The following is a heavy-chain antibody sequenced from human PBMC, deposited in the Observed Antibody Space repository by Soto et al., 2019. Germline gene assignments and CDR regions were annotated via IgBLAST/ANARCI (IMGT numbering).Heavy chain of an antibody. V-gene: IGHV3-73*01. CDR3: TSIAVAGTCP. CDR1: GFTFSGSP. D-gene: IGHD6-19*01. Sequence: GGSLRLSCAASGFTFSGSPMHWVRRASGKGLEWVGRIRSKANSYATAYAASVKGRFTISRDDSKNTAYLQMNSLKNEDTAVYYCTSIAVAGTCPWGQGTLVTVSS. J-gene: IGHJ5*02. CDR2: IRSKANSYAT.